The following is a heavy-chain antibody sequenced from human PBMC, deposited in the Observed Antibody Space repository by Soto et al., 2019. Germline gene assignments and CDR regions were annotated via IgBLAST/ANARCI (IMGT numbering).Heavy chain of an antibody. J-gene: IGHJ6*02. D-gene: IGHD1-26*01. Sequence: GGSLRLSCAASGFTFSSYGMHWVRQAPGKGLEWVAVISYDGSNKYYADSVKGRFTISRDNSKNTLYLQMNSLRAEDTAVYYCAKHGGIPEGPYYYGMDVWGQGTTVTVSS. V-gene: IGHV3-30*18. CDR1: GFTFSSYG. CDR2: ISYDGSNK. CDR3: AKHGGIPEGPYYYGMDV.